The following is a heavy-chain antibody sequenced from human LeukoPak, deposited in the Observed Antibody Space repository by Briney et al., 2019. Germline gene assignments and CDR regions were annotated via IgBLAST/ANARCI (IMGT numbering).Heavy chain of an antibody. D-gene: IGHD3-10*01. CDR3: ARDRGVTMVRGVIDSFDY. J-gene: IGHJ4*02. CDR1: GYTFTNYA. V-gene: IGHV1-3*01. Sequence: GASVKVSRKASGYTFTNYAMHWVRQAPGQRLEWMGWINAGNGNTKFSQKFQGRATITRDTSASTAYMKLSSLRSEDTAVYYCARDRGVTMVRGVIDSFDYWGQGTLVTVSS. CDR2: INAGNGNT.